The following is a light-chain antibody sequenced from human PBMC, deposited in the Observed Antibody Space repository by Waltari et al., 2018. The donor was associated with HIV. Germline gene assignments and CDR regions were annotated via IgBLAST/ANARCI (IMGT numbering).Light chain of an antibody. J-gene: IGKJ3*01. CDR3: QQYGSSSGLT. V-gene: IGKV3-20*01. CDR1: QSVSSSY. Sequence: EIVLTQSPGTLSLSPGERATLSCRASQSVSSSYLAWYQQKPGQAPRLLIYGASSMATGIPDRFSGSGSGTDFTLTINRLEPEDFAVYYCQQYGSSSGLTFGPGTKVDIK. CDR2: GAS.